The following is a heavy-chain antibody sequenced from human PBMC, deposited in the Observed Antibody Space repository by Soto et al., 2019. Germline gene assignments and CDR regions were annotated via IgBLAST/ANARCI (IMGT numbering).Heavy chain of an antibody. CDR3: ARCPTLVGATLYYYYYGMDV. J-gene: IGHJ6*02. Sequence: ASVNVSGKASGYTFTSYDINWVRQATGQGLEWIGWMNPNSGNTGYAQKFQGRVTMTRNTSISTAYMELSSLRSEDTDVYYCARCPTLVGATLYYYYYGMDVWGQGTTVTVSS. D-gene: IGHD1-26*01. CDR1: GYTFTSYD. CDR2: MNPNSGNT. V-gene: IGHV1-8*01.